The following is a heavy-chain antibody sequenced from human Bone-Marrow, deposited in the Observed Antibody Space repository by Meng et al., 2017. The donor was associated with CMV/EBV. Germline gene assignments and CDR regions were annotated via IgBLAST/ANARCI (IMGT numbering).Heavy chain of an antibody. J-gene: IGHJ4*02. D-gene: IGHD4-11*01. CDR1: GFTFSSYG. CDR2: IWYDGSNK. Sequence: GESLKISCAASGFTFSSYGMHWVRQAPGKGLEWVAVIWYDGSNKYYADSVKGRFTISRDNSKNTLYLQMNSLRAEDTAVYYCARAFSYSFDYWGQGTLVPVSS. V-gene: IGHV3-33*01. CDR3: ARAFSYSFDY.